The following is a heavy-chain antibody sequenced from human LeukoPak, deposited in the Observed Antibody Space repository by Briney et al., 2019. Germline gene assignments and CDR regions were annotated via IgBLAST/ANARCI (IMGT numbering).Heavy chain of an antibody. D-gene: IGHD4-17*01. CDR2: IYYSGST. CDR3: AREALRPSRWFDP. Sequence: SETLSLTCTVSGGSISSGDYYWSWIRQPPGKGLEWIGYIYYSGSTYYNPSLKSRVTISVDTSNNQFSLKLSSVTAADTAVYYCAREALRPSRWFDPWDQGTLVTVSS. J-gene: IGHJ5*02. V-gene: IGHV4-30-4*01. CDR1: GGSISSGDYY.